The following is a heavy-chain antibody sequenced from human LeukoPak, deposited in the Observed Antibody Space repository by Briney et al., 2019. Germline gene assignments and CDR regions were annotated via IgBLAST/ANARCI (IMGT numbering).Heavy chain of an antibody. Sequence: ASVKVSCEASGGTFSSYAISWVRQAPGQGLEWMGGIIPIFGTANYAQKFQGRVTITADESTSTAYMELSSLRSEDTAVYYCAREDGPQQWLDYYGMDVWGQGTTVTVSS. CDR3: AREDGPQQWLDYYGMDV. CDR2: IIPIFGTA. J-gene: IGHJ6*02. CDR1: GGTFSSYA. D-gene: IGHD6-19*01. V-gene: IGHV1-69*13.